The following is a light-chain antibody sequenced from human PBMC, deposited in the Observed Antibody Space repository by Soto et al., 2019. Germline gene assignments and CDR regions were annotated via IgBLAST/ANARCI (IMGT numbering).Light chain of an antibody. V-gene: IGKV1-33*01. CDR3: QHYDNYWT. CDR2: DAS. CDR1: QDIGKN. Sequence: GDRVTITCQASQDIGKNLNWYQQKPGKAPKLLIYDASNLETGVPSRFSGSGSGTDFTFTISRLQPEDIATYYCQHYDNYWTFGQGTKVDI. J-gene: IGKJ1*01.